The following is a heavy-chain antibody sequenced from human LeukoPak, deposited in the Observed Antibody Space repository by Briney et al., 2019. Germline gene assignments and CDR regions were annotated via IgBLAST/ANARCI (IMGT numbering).Heavy chain of an antibody. D-gene: IGHD3-16*01. CDR2: ISGGGVTT. J-gene: IGHJ6*02. V-gene: IGHV3-23*01. CDR1: GFTSIAYA. Sequence: GGSLRLSCVGSGFTSIAYALTWARQAPGKGLEWVSSISGGGVTTYYADSVKGRFTISRDNSKNTLYLQMNSLRADDTAIYYCARNQQLGGHSYYYYGMDVWGQGTTVTISS. CDR3: ARNQQLGGHSYYYYGMDV.